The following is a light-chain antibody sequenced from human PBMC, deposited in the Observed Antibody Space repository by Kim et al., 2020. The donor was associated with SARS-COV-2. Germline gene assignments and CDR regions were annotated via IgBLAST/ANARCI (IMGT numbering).Light chain of an antibody. Sequence: SPGDRATPSCRASQSVSSSYLAWYQQKPGQAPRLLIYGASSRATGIPDRFSGSGSGTDFTLTISRLEPEDFAVYYCQQYGSSLFTFGPGTKVDIK. CDR3: QQYGSSLFT. J-gene: IGKJ3*01. V-gene: IGKV3-20*01. CDR1: QSVSSSY. CDR2: GAS.